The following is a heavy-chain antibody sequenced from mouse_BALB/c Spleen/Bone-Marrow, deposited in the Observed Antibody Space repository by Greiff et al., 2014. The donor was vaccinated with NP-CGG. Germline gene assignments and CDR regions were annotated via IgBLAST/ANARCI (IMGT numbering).Heavy chain of an antibody. V-gene: IGHV2-6*02. CDR3: ARTGFDY. D-gene: IGHD4-1*01. J-gene: IGHJ2*01. CDR2: IWSDGST. CDR1: GFSXTXXG. Sequence: GLVAPSQILSITCTVSGFSXTXXGVHXXXXXXXKGLEWLVVIWSDGSTTYNSALKSRLSISKDNSKSQVFLKMNSLQTDDTAMYYCARTGFDYWGQGTTLTVSS.